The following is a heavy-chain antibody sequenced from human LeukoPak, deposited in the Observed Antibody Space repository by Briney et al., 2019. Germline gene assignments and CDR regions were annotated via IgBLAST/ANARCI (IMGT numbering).Heavy chain of an antibody. Sequence: PGGSLRLSCAASGFTFDDYGMSWVRQAPGKGLEWVSGINWNGGSTGYADSVKGRFTISRDNAKNSLYLQMNSLRAEDTALYYCARENMDYGDSRHDAFDIWGQGTMVTVSS. CDR1: GFTFDDYG. CDR3: ARENMDYGDSRHDAFDI. J-gene: IGHJ3*02. D-gene: IGHD4-17*01. V-gene: IGHV3-20*04. CDR2: INWNGGST.